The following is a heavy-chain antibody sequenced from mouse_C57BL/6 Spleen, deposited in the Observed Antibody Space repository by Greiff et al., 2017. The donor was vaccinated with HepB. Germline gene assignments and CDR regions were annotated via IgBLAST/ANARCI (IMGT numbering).Heavy chain of an antibody. CDR1: GYAFSSSW. CDR3: AREGDYYGSTDY. D-gene: IGHD1-1*01. V-gene: IGHV1-82*01. Sequence: LVESGASVKISCKASGYAFSSSWMNWVKQRPGKGLEWIGRIYPGDGDTNYNGKFKGKATLTADKSSSTAYMQLSSLTSEDSAVYFCAREGDYYGSTDYWGQGTTLTVSS. J-gene: IGHJ2*01. CDR2: IYPGDGDT.